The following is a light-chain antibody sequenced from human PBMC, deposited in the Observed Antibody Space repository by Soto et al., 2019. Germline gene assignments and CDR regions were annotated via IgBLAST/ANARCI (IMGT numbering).Light chain of an antibody. Sequence: QPVLTQPPSVSGAPGQRVTISCTGSGSNIGAGYNVHWYQQLPGTAPKLLIYGNNNRPSGVPDRFSGSKSGTSASLAITGLQAEDEADYYCQSYDSSLSGWVFGGGTQLTVL. V-gene: IGLV1-40*01. J-gene: IGLJ3*02. CDR3: QSYDSSLSGWV. CDR2: GNN. CDR1: GSNIGAGYN.